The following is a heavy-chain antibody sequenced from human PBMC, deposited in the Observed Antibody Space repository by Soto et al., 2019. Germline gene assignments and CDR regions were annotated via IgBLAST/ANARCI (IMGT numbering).Heavy chain of an antibody. J-gene: IGHJ5*01. D-gene: IGHD3-10*01. V-gene: IGHV4-39*01. CDR3: ARVLFPLCFGELYLFDF. CDR1: GGSISSSSYY. Sequence: SETLSLTCTVSGGSISSSSYYWGWIRQPPGKGLEWIGSIYYSGSTYYNPSLKSRVTISVDTSKNQFSLKLSSVTAADTAVYYCARVLFPLCFGELYLFDFCGQGSFVTVSS. CDR2: IYYSGST.